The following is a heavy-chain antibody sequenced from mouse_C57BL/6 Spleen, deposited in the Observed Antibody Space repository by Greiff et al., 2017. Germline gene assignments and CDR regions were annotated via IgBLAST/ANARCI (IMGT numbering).Heavy chain of an antibody. V-gene: IGHV1-82*01. CDR3: ARSIYYYGSSPHWYFAV. CDR1: GYAFSSSW. Sequence: VQLQQSGPELVKPGASVKISCKASGYAFSSSWMNWVKQRPGKGLEWIGRIYPGDGDTNYNGKFKGKATLTADTSSSTAYMQLSSLTSEDSAVYFCARSIYYYGSSPHWYFAVWGTGTTVTVSS. CDR2: IYPGDGDT. D-gene: IGHD1-1*01. J-gene: IGHJ1*03.